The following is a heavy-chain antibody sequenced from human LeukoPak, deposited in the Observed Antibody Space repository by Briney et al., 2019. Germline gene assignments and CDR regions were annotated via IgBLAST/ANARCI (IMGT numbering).Heavy chain of an antibody. Sequence: SETLSLTSTVSGDSINDHYWSWIPQPPGQGRKWITYIYRCMSTNYNPSLKSRATTSIDTSKSQFSLKLTSVTAADTGVYYCARQRCSGGSCYRVDQLYYMDVWGKGTTVTVSS. CDR2: IYRCMST. CDR1: GDSINDHY. CDR3: ARQRCSGGSCYRVDQLYYMDV. V-gene: IGHV4-4*09. J-gene: IGHJ6*03. D-gene: IGHD2-15*01.